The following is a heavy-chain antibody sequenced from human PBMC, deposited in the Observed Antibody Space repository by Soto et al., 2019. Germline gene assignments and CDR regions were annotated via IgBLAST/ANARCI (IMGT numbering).Heavy chain of an antibody. V-gene: IGHV3-15*01. CDR1: GCTFSNAW. D-gene: IGHD3-3*01. J-gene: IGHJ6*03. CDR3: TTLSSDFWSGNYYYYYYMDV. CDR2: IKSKTDGGTT. Sequence: EVQLVESGGGLVKPGGSLRLSCAASGCTFSNAWMSWVRQAPGKGLEWVGRIKSKTDGGTTDYAAPVKGRFTISRDDSKNTLYLQMNSLKTEDTAVYYCTTLSSDFWSGNYYYYYYMDVWGKGTTVTVSS.